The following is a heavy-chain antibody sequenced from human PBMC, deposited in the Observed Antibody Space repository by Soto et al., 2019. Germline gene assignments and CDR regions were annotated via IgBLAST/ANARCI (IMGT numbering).Heavy chain of an antibody. Sequence: GGSLRLSCAASGFTFSSYAMHWVRQAPGKGLEWVAVISYDGSNKYYADSVKGRFTISRDNSKNTLYLQMNSLRAEDTAVYYCARDRRWLQFGPFDYWGQGTLVTVSS. J-gene: IGHJ4*02. D-gene: IGHD5-12*01. CDR1: GFTFSSYA. V-gene: IGHV3-30-3*01. CDR2: ISYDGSNK. CDR3: ARDRRWLQFGPFDY.